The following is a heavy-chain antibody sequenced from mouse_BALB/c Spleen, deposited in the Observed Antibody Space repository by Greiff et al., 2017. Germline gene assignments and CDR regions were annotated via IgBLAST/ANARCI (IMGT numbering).Heavy chain of an antibody. V-gene: IGHV1-14*01. CDR3: ARGDTMITTGYFDY. D-gene: IGHD2-4*01. CDR2: INPYNDGT. J-gene: IGHJ2*01. CDR1: GYTFTSYV. Sequence: EVQLVESGPELVKPGASVKMSCKASGYTFTSYVMHWVKQKPGQGLEWIGYINPYNDGTKYNEKFKGKATLTSDKSSSTAYMELSSLTSEDSAVYYCARGDTMITTGYFDYWGQGTTLTVSS.